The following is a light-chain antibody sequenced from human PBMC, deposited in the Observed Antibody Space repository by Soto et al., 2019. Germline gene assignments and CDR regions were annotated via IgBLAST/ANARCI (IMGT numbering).Light chain of an antibody. CDR2: GAF. Sequence: EIVMTQSPVTLSVSPGESATLSCRASQSIGTNLAWYQKKPGQPPRLLIYGAFTRATDIPARFRGSGSGTEFTLTISSLQSEDFAVYYCHQYNNWPLTVGGGTKVEIK. V-gene: IGKV3D-15*01. J-gene: IGKJ4*01. CDR3: HQYNNWPLT. CDR1: QSIGTN.